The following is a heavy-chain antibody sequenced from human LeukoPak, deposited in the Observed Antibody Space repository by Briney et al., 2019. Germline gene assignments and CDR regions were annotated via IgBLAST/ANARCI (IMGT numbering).Heavy chain of an antibody. CDR1: GFTFSSYG. J-gene: IGHJ4*02. V-gene: IGHV3-30*18. CDR2: ISYDGSNK. CDR3: AKAYGDYSFVIDYFDY. D-gene: IGHD4-17*01. Sequence: QPGGSLRLSCAASGFTFSSYGMHWVRQAPGKGLEWVAVISYDGSNKYYADSVKGRFTIFRDNSKNTLYLQMNSLRAEDTAVYYCAKAYGDYSFVIDYFDYWGQGTLVTVSS.